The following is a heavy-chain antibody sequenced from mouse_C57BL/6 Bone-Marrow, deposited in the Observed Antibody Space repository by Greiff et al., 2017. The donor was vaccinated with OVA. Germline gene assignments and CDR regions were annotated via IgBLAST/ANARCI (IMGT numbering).Heavy chain of an antibody. CDR3: TSPFITTVVANWYFDV. V-gene: IGHV6-6*01. CDR2: IRNKANNHAT. Sequence: VKLEESGGGLVQPGGSMKLSCAASGFTFSDAWMDWVRQSPEKGLEWVAEIRNKANNHATYYAESVKGRFTISRDDSKISVYLQMNSLRAEDTGIYYCTSPFITTVVANWYFDVWGTGTTVTVSS. J-gene: IGHJ1*03. CDR1: GFTFSDAW. D-gene: IGHD1-1*01.